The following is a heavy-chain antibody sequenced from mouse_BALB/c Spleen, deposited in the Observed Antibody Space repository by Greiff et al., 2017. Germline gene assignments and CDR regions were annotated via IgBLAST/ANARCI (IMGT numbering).Heavy chain of an antibody. J-gene: IGHJ1*01. CDR2: IRLKSNNYAT. D-gene: IGHD1-1*01. V-gene: IGHV6-6*02. CDR1: GFTFSNYW. Sequence: DVQLQESGGGLVQPGGSMKLSCVASGFTFSNYWMNWVRQSPEKGLEWVAEIRLKSNNYATHYAESVKGRFTISRDDSKSSVYLQMNNLRAEDTGIYYCTRSYGSSYWYFDVWGAGTTVTVSS. CDR3: TRSYGSSYWYFDV.